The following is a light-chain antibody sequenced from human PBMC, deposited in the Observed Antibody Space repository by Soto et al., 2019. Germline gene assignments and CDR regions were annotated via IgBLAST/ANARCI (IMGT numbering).Light chain of an antibody. CDR2: EVS. J-gene: IGLJ2*01. V-gene: IGLV2-8*01. CDR1: SSDVGGYNY. CDR3: GSYVGSNLVV. Sequence: QSALTQPPSASGSPGQSVTISCTGTSSDVGGYNYVSWYQQHPGKAPKLMIYEVSKRPSGVPDRFSGSKSGNTASLTVSGLQAEDGADYYCGSYVGSNLVVCGGGTKRTVL.